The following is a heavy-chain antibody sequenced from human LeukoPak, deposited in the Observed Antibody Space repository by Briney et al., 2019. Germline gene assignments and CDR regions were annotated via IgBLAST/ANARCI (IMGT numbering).Heavy chain of an antibody. V-gene: IGHV4-30-4*01. J-gene: IGHJ4*02. CDR1: GGSISSGDYY. D-gene: IGHD5-18*01. CDR2: IYYSGST. CDR3: ARDLPALVPVY. Sequence: SETLSLTCTVSGGSISSGDYYWSWIRQHPGKGLEWIGYIYYSGSTYYNPTLKSRVTISVDTSNNQFSLKLSSVTAADTAVYYCARDLPALVPVYWGQGTLVTVSS.